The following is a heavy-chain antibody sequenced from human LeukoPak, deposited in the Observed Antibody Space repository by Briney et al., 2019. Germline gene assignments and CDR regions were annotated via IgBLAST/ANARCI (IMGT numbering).Heavy chain of an antibody. D-gene: IGHD3-3*01. Sequence: PGGSLRLSCAASGFTSSSYAMSWVRQAPGKGLEWVSAISGSGGSTYYADSVKGRFTISRDNSKNTLYLQMNSLRAEDTAVYYCAKDLGFWSGYLGGDWGQGTLVTVSS. CDR3: AKDLGFWSGYLGGD. J-gene: IGHJ4*02. CDR1: GFTSSSYA. CDR2: ISGSGGST. V-gene: IGHV3-23*01.